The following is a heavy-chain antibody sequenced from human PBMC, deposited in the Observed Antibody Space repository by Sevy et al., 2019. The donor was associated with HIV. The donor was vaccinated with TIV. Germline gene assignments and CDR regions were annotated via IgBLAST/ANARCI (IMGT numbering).Heavy chain of an antibody. V-gene: IGHV5-51*01. D-gene: IGHD6-19*01. CDR1: AYTFTTHW. Sequence: GESLKISCKGSAYTFTTHWIGWVRQMPGKGLEWMGIMSPGDSDPRYSPAFQGQVTMSVDKSVSPAYLQWHSLETSDTAIYYCAGLDSYSIGWSPRYYFDYWGQGTLVTVSS. J-gene: IGHJ4*02. CDR3: AGLDSYSIGWSPRYYFDY. CDR2: MSPGDSDP.